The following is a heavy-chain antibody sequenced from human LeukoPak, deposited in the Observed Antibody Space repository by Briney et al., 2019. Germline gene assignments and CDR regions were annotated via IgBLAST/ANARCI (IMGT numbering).Heavy chain of an antibody. V-gene: IGHV3-9*01. J-gene: IGHJ4*02. CDR3: AKRSTYYFDY. CDR1: GFTFDDYA. CDR2: ISWNSGSM. D-gene: IGHD6-6*01. Sequence: PGRSLRLSCAAAGFTFDDYAMHWVRQAPGRGLEWVSGISWNSGSMDYADSVKGRLTISRDNAKNSLYRQMNSLRAEDTALYYCAKRSTYYFDYWGQGTLVTVSS.